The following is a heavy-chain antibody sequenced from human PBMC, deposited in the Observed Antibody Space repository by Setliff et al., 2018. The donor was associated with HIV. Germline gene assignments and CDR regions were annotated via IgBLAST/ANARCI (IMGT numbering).Heavy chain of an antibody. CDR2: ISYSGSAM. D-gene: IGHD3-22*01. Sequence: GGSLRLSCAASGFTFSTFAMSWVRQAPGKGLEWVSTISYSGSAMYYADSVKGRFTISRDNSKNSLYLQMNSLRAEDTAVYYCARIPFSGHYDSSGYFLDFWGQGTLVTVSS. V-gene: IGHV3-23*01. CDR1: GFTFSTFA. CDR3: ARIPFSGHYDSSGYFLDF. J-gene: IGHJ4*02.